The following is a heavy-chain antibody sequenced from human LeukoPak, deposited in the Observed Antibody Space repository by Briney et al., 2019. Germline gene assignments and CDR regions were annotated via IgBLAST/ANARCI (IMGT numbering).Heavy chain of an antibody. CDR1: GYSISSGYY. J-gene: IGHJ4*02. CDR3: ARDRGSSGWFDFDY. Sequence: SETLSLTCAVSGYSISSGYYWGWIRQPPGRGLEWIGSIYHTGTTHYNPSLKSRVTTSEDTSRNQFSLKLSSVTAADTAVYYCARDRGSSGWFDFDYWGQGTLVTVSS. V-gene: IGHV4-38-2*02. CDR2: IYHTGTT. D-gene: IGHD6-19*01.